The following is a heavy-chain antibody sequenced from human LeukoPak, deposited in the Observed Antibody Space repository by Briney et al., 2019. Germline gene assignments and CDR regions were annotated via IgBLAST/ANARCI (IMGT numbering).Heavy chain of an antibody. V-gene: IGHV1-69*05. CDR1: GGTFSSYA. D-gene: IGHD3-22*01. Sequence: SVKVSCKASGGTFSSYAISWVRQAPGQGLERMGGIIPIFGTANYAQKFQGRVTITTDESTSTAYMELSSLRSEDTAVYYCARTYYYDSSGYYSHWYFDLWGRGTLVTVSS. CDR2: IIPIFGTA. CDR3: ARTYYYDSSGYYSHWYFDL. J-gene: IGHJ2*01.